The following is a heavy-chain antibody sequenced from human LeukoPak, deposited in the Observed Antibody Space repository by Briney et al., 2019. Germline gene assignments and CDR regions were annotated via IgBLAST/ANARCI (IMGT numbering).Heavy chain of an antibody. CDR3: ARDFRYYYDSSGIFDY. V-gene: IGHV3-23*01. CDR1: GFTFSSYA. D-gene: IGHD3-22*01. CDR2: ISGSGGST. J-gene: IGHJ4*02. Sequence: GGSLRLSCAASGFTFSSYAMSWVRQAPGKGLEWVSAISGSGGSTYYADSVKGRFTISRDNSKNTLYLQMNSLRAEDTAVYYCARDFRYYYDSSGIFDYWGQGTLVTVSS.